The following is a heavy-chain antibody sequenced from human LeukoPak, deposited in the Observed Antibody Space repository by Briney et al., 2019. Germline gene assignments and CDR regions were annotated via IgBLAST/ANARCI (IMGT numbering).Heavy chain of an antibody. Sequence: ASVKVSCKTSGYTFSDYYIHWIRQAPGQGLEWVGWINPNSGDTDYAQKFQGRVTMTRDTSISTAYMELSRLRSDDTAVYYCARTAAAGFYYYYYYMDVWGKGTTVTVSS. CDR2: INPNSGDT. CDR1: GYTFSDYY. J-gene: IGHJ6*03. D-gene: IGHD6-13*01. CDR3: ARTAAAGFYYYYYYMDV. V-gene: IGHV1-2*02.